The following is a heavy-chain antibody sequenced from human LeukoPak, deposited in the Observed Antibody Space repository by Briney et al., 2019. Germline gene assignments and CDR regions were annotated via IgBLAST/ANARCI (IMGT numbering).Heavy chain of an antibody. J-gene: IGHJ6*04. D-gene: IGHD3-16*01. CDR3: AKDRDTFNSYYYGMDV. Sequence: PGGSLRLSCAASGLTFDVYATHWVPQAPGGGLEWVSHKRRDGGSTYYADSVKGRFPIHRDNNKNSLYLQMNSLRAEDTALYYCAKDRDTFNSYYYGMDVWGKGTTVTVSS. CDR2: KRRDGGST. CDR1: GLTFDVYA. V-gene: IGHV3-43D*04.